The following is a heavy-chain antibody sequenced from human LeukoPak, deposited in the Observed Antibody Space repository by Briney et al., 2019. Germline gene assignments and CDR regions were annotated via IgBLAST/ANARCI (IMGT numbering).Heavy chain of an antibody. CDR1: GGSISSYY. V-gene: IGHV4-59*01. J-gene: IGHJ5*02. D-gene: IGHD4-17*01. CDR2: IYYSGST. CDR3: ARVYGDYPNWFDP. Sequence: SETLSLTCTVSGGSISSYYWSWIRQPPGKGLEWIGYIYYSGSTNYNPSLKSRVTISVDTSKNQFSLKLSSVTAADTAVYYCARVYGDYPNWFDPWGQGTRVTVSS.